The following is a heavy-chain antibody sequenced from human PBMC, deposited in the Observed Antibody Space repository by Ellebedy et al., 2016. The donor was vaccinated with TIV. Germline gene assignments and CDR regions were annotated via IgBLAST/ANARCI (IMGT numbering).Heavy chain of an antibody. V-gene: IGHV3-23*01. CDR3: ARDPVGVGPAFDV. CDR1: GLTFSSHA. Sequence: PGGSLRLSCAASGLTFSSHAMSWVRQAPGKGLEWVSSITESGGNTYYADSVKGRFTISRDNSKDTLFLQMNSLRAEEPAIYFCARDPVGVGPAFDVWGQGTMVTVSS. CDR2: ITESGGNT. J-gene: IGHJ3*01. D-gene: IGHD4-23*01.